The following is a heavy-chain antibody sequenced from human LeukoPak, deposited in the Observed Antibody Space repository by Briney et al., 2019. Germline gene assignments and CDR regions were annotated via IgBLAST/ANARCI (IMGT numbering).Heavy chain of an antibody. D-gene: IGHD1-26*01. V-gene: IGHV1-69*13. CDR1: VGTFSSYA. CDR2: IFPIFATA. CDR3: ARESGSYEAYFDY. J-gene: IGHJ4*02. Sequence: SVKVSCKASVGTFSSYAISWVRQAPGQGLEWMGRIFPIFATANYAQKFQGRVTITADESTSTAYMELSSLRSEDTAVYFCARESGSYEAYFDYWGQGTLVTVSS.